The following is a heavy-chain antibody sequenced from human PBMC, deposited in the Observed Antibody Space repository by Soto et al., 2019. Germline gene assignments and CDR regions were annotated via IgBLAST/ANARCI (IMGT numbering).Heavy chain of an antibody. CDR1: GFTFSSYA. D-gene: IGHD5-12*01. CDR2: ISYDGSNK. V-gene: IGHV3-30-3*01. CDR3: ARLYGGYQGGMDV. Sequence: GGSLRLSCAASGFTFSSYAMHWVRQAPGKGLEWVAVISYDGSNKYYADSVKGRFTISRDNSKNTLYLQMNSLRAEDTAVYYCARLYGGYQGGMDVWGQGTTVTVSS. J-gene: IGHJ6*02.